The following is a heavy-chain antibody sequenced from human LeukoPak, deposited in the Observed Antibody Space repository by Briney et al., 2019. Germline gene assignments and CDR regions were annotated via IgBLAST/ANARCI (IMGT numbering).Heavy chain of an antibody. D-gene: IGHD1-26*01. CDR1: GGSISSGSYY. V-gene: IGHV4-61*02. CDR2: IYTSGST. CDR3: ARKGRDAFDI. Sequence: SETLSLTCTVSGGSISSGSYYWGWIRQPAGKGLEWIGRIYTSGSTNYNPSLKSRVTISVDTSKNQFSLKLSSVTAADTAVYYCARKGRDAFDIWGQGTMVTVSS. J-gene: IGHJ3*02.